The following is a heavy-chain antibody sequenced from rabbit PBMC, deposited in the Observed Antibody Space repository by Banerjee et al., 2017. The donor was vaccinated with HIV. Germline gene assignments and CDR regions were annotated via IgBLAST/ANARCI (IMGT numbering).Heavy chain of an antibody. V-gene: IGHV1S40*01. J-gene: IGHJ4*01. D-gene: IGHD2-1*01. CDR1: GFSFSTNYY. CDR2: IYAGSSGTT. CDR3: TRDMGAGAYGDLYL. Sequence: QSLEESGGGLVQPEGSLTLTCTASGFSFSTNYYMCWVRQAPGTGLEWIACIYAGSSGTTYYASWAKGRFTITKTSSTTVTLQMTSLTAADTAAYFCTRDMGAGAYGDLYLWGPGTLVTVS.